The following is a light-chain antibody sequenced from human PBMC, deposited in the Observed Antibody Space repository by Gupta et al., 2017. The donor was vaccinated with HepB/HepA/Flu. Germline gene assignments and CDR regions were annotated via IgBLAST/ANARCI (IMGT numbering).Light chain of an antibody. CDR3: RQRIQLPIT. V-gene: IGKV2D-29*01. Sequence: DIVMTQTPLSLSVTPGQPASISCKSSQSLLHSDGKTYLYWYLQKPGQPPQLLIYEGSNRGSGVPDRFSDSGSGTXFTLKIXLVDGEDVGVYYCRQRIQLPITFGXGTQLEIK. CDR1: QSLLHSDGKTY. J-gene: IGKJ5*01. CDR2: EGS.